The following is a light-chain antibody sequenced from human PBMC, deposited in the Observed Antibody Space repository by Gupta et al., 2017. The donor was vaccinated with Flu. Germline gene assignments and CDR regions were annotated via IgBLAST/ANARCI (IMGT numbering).Light chain of an antibody. CDR2: GVT. CDR3: SSCTSSITVV. CDR1: SSNIGSYSY. V-gene: IGLV2-14*01. J-gene: IGLJ2*01. Sequence: TSSNIGSYSYVSWYQQHPRKAPNLLIYGVTNRPSGVSNRFSGSKSGDTASLTISGLQAEDEADYYCSSCTSSITVVFGGGTKLTVL.